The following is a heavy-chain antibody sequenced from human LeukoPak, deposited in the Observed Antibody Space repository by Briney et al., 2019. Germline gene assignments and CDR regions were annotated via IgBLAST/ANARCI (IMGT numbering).Heavy chain of an antibody. V-gene: IGHV3-30*18. CDR3: AKDSGWVVVVPAAIDY. J-gene: IGHJ4*02. CDR1: GFTFSSYG. Sequence: GRSLRLSCAASGFTFSSYGMHWVRQAPGKALEWVAVISYDGSNKYYADSVKGRFTISRDNSKNTLYLQMNSLRAEDTAVYYCAKDSGWVVVVPAAIDYWGQGTLVTVSS. D-gene: IGHD2-2*01. CDR2: ISYDGSNK.